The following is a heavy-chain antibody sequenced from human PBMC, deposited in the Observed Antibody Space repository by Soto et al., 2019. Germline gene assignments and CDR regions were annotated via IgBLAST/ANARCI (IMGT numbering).Heavy chain of an antibody. CDR2: ISGSGGST. Sequence: EMQLLESGGGLVQPGGSLRLSCAASGFTFSSFAMSWVRQAPGKGLDWVSAISGSGGSTYSADSVKGRFTISRDNSKYTLYLQMSRLRAEDTAVYYCARGFSAGKGSPPDLWGHGALVSVSS. V-gene: IGHV3-23*01. CDR1: GFTFSSFA. J-gene: IGHJ4*01. D-gene: IGHD6-13*01. CDR3: ARGFSAGKGSPPDL.